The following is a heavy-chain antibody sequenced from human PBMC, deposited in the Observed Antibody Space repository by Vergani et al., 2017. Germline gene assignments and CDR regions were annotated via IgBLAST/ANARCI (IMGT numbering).Heavy chain of an antibody. J-gene: IGHJ2*01. Sequence: EVQLVESGGGLVQPGGSLRLSCAASGFTFSSYEMNWVRQAPGKGLEWVSYISSSGSTIYYADSVKGRFTISRDNAKNSLYLQMNSLRAEDTAVYYCAKSDTTWGSVGAMVFQIFWYFDLWGRGTLVTVSS. V-gene: IGHV3-48*03. D-gene: IGHD4/OR15-4a*01. CDR1: GFTFSSYE. CDR3: AKSDTTWGSVGAMVFQIFWYFDL. CDR2: ISSSGSTI.